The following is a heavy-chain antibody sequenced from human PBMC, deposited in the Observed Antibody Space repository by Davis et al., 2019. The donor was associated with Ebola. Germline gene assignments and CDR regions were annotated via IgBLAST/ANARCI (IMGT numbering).Heavy chain of an antibody. J-gene: IGHJ4*02. CDR2: INGDGSRT. CDR1: GFTFSSHW. D-gene: IGHD5-18*01. Sequence: HTGGSLRLSCAASGFTFSSHWMHWVRHVPGKGLVWVSRINGDGSRTNYADSVKGRFTISRDNAKNSVYLQMNSLRDEDTAIYYCARVETAMADYWGQGTLVTVSS. CDR3: ARVETAMADY. V-gene: IGHV3-74*01.